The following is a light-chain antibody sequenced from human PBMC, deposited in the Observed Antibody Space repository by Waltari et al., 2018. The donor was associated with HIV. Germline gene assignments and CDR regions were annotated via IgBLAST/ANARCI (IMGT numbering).Light chain of an antibody. CDR1: TSKLGGNA. Sequence: QSVLTQPPSASGTPGQRVTISGSESTSKLGGNAVHGYQHLPGTAPKLLTYRYNQRASGVPDLVSGSKSGTSASLAISGLRSGDEADYYCATWADRSSGPVFFGGGTKVTVL. CDR3: ATWADRSSGPVF. J-gene: IGLJ2*01. V-gene: IGLV1-47*01. CDR2: RYN.